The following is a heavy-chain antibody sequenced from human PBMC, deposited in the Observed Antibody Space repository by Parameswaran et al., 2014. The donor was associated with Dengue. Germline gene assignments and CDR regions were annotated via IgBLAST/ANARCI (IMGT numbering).Heavy chain of an antibody. J-gene: IGHJ6*04. V-gene: IGHV3-48*02. CDR2: ISSSSSTI. D-gene: IGHD2-21*02. CDR3: ARSGGVTRYYYYGMDV. Sequence: KWIRQPPGKGLEWVSYISSSSSTIYYADSVKGRFTISRDNAKNSLYLQMNSLRDEDTAVYYCARSGGVTRYYYYGMDVWAKDHGHRLL.